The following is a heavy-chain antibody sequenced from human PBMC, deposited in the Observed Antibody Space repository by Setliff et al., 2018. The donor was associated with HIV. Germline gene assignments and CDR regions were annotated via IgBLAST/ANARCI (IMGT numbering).Heavy chain of an antibody. Sequence: SQTLLLTCAISGDSVSSNNAAWNWIRQSPLRGLEWLGRTYYRSKWYFDYAVSVKSRIIINPDTSKNQFSLHLNSVTPEDTAVYYCARGSYGSVLLWGQGTLVTVSS. D-gene: IGHD6-19*01. J-gene: IGHJ4*02. CDR2: TYYRSKWYF. CDR1: GDSVSSNNAA. V-gene: IGHV6-1*01. CDR3: ARGSYGSVLL.